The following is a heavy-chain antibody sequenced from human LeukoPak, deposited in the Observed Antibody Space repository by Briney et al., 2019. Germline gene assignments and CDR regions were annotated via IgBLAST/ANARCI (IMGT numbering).Heavy chain of an antibody. CDR3: ARGLAGYSSSWYNFLFSYYFDY. D-gene: IGHD6-13*01. J-gene: IGHJ4*02. Sequence: PGGSLRFSCAASGFTFSTYAMSWVRQAPGKGLEWVSVIYSGGSTYYADSVKGRFTISRDNSKNTLYLQMNSLRAEDTAVYYCARGLAGYSSSWYNFLFSYYFDYWGQGTLVTVSS. CDR1: GFTFSTYA. V-gene: IGHV3-66*01. CDR2: IYSGGST.